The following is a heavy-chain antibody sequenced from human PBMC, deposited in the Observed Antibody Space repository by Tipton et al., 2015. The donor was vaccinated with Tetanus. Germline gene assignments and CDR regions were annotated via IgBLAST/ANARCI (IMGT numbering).Heavy chain of an antibody. CDR1: GYTFTGYY. V-gene: IGHV1-2*02. J-gene: IGHJ6*02. CDR2: IDPNSGGT. CDR3: ARDRGDYIYYGMDV. D-gene: IGHD3-22*01. Sequence: QLVQSGAEVKKPGASVKVSCKASGYTFTGYYIYWVRQAPGQRLEWMGWIDPNSGGTVYAQKFQGRVTMTRDTSISTGYMELRSLRSDDTAVYYCARDRGDYIYYGMDVWGPVTTVTVS.